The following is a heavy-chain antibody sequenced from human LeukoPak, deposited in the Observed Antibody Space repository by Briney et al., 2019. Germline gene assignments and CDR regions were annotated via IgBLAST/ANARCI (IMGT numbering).Heavy chain of an antibody. CDR3: ARGVAVAGTRANNWFDP. D-gene: IGHD6-19*01. V-gene: IGHV1-18*01. CDR1: GYTFTSYG. Sequence: ASVKVSCKASGYTFTSYGISWVRQAPGQGLEWMGWISAYNGNTNYAQKLQGRVTMTTDTSTSTAYMELRSLRSDDTAVYYCARGVAVAGTRANNWFDPWGQGTPVTVSS. J-gene: IGHJ5*02. CDR2: ISAYNGNT.